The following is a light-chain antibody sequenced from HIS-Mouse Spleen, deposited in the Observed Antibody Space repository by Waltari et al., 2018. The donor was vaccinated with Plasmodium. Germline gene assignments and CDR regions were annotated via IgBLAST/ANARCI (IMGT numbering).Light chain of an antibody. CDR3: YSTDSSGNHRV. J-gene: IGLJ3*02. Sequence: SYELTQPPSVSVSPGQTARITCSGAALPKKYAYWYQQKSGQAPVLVIYEDRKRPSGIPERFSGSSSGTMATLTSSGAQVEDEADYYCYSTDSSGNHRVFGGGTKLTVL. CDR2: EDR. CDR1: ALPKKY. V-gene: IGLV3-10*01.